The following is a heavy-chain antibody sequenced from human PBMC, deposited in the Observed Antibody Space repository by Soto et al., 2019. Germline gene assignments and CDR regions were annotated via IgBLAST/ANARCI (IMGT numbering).Heavy chain of an antibody. V-gene: IGHV6-1*01. D-gene: IGHD7-27*01. J-gene: IGHJ6*02. CDR2: TYYRSKWYN. CDR1: GDSVSSNSAA. Sequence: LSLTCAISGDSVSSNSAAWNWIRQSPSRGLEWLGRTYYRSKWYNDYAVSVKSRITINPDTSKNQFSLQLNSVTPEDTAVYYCARELGPSVYYYYGMDVWGQGTTVTVSS. CDR3: ARELGPSVYYYYGMDV.